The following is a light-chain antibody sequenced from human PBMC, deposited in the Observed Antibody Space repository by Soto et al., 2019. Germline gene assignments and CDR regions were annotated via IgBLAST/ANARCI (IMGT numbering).Light chain of an antibody. CDR2: AAF. CDR1: QAIGAY. J-gene: IGKJ4*01. CDR3: QKYNSAPLT. V-gene: IGKV1-27*01. Sequence: DIQVTQSPSSLSASLGDRVSITCRANQAIGAYLAWFQQQPGKVAKLLIYAAFALQSGVPSRFSGNGSGTDFTLTISSLQPEDSATYYCQKYNSAPLTFGGGTKVEI.